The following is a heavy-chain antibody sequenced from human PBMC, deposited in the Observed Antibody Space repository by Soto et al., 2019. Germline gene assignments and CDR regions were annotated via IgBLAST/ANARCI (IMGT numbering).Heavy chain of an antibody. J-gene: IGHJ6*02. Sequence: GGSLRLSCTASGFTFGDYAMSWFRQAPGKGLEWVGFIRSKAYGGTTEYAASVKGRFTISRDDSKSIAYLQMNSLKTEDTAVYYCTRCMLGGYYYYGMDVWGQGTTVTVSS. V-gene: IGHV3-49*03. CDR3: TRCMLGGYYYYGMDV. D-gene: IGHD2-8*01. CDR2: IRSKAYGGTT. CDR1: GFTFGDYA.